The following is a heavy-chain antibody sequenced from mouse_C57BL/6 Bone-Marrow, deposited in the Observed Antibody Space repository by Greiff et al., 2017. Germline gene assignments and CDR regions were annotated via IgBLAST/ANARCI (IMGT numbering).Heavy chain of an antibody. CDR2: INPYNGDT. V-gene: IGHV1-20*01. D-gene: IGHD1-1*01. J-gene: IGHJ2*01. CDR1: GYSFTGYF. Sequence: EVKLQESGPELVKPGDSVKISCKASGYSFTGYFMNWVMQSHGKSLEWIGRINPYNGDTFYNQKFKGKATLTVDKSSSTAHMELRSLTSEDSAVYYCARDRVITTVVAPFDYWGQGTTLTVSS. CDR3: ARDRVITTVVAPFDY.